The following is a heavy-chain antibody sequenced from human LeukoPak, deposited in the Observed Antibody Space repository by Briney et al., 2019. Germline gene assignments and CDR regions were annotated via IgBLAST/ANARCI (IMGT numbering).Heavy chain of an antibody. CDR2: IDHSGST. CDR3: AIPRVSNAFDI. J-gene: IGHJ3*02. CDR1: GGSISGYY. D-gene: IGHD6-13*01. Sequence: PSETLSLTCTVSGGSISGYYWSWIRQPPGKGLEWIGYIDHSGSTKYNPSLKSRVTISVDTSKNQFSLKLSPVTAADTAIYYCAIPRVSNAFDIWGQGTMVTVSS. V-gene: IGHV4-59*08.